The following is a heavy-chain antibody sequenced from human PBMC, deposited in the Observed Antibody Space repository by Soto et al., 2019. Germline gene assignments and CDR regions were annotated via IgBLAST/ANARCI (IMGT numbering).Heavy chain of an antibody. CDR1: GFTFRGYA. D-gene: IGHD2-15*01. Sequence: GGSLRLSCIASGFTFRGYAMSWVRQAPGKGLEWVSGISSVGTSSYYADSVKGRFTISRDSSKNTLYLQMNSLRVEDTAVYFCAKDRGETGYCSAGSCYSDYWGRGTLVTVSS. J-gene: IGHJ4*02. CDR3: AKDRGETGYCSAGSCYSDY. V-gene: IGHV3-23*01. CDR2: ISSVGTSS.